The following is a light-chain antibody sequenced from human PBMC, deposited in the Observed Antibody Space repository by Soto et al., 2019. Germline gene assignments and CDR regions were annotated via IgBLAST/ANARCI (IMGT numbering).Light chain of an antibody. Sequence: EIVLTQSPGTLSLSPGDRATLSCRASQSVSGSYLAWYRQKPSQAPRLLIYGASSRATGIPDTFSGSGSGTDFTLTISRLEPEDFEVYYCQQYGTSLRTFGQGTKVDIK. CDR3: QQYGTSLRT. CDR2: GAS. CDR1: QSVSGSY. J-gene: IGKJ1*01. V-gene: IGKV3-20*01.